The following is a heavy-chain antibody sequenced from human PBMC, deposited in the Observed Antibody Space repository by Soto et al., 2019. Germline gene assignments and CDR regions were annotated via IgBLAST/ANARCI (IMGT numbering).Heavy chain of an antibody. V-gene: IGHV3-23*01. CDR3: AKDIGKTYYDYIWGSYRFDY. CDR1: GFTFSSYA. CDR2: ISGSGGST. D-gene: IGHD3-16*02. Sequence: GGSLRLSCAASGFTFSSYAMSWVRQAPGKGLEWVSAISGSGGSTYYADSVKGRFTISRDNSKNTLYLQMNSLRAEDTAVYYCAKDIGKTYYDYIWGSYRFDYWGQGTLVTVSS. J-gene: IGHJ4*02.